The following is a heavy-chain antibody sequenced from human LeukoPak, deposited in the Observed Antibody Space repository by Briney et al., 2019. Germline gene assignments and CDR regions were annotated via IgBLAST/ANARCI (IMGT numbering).Heavy chain of an antibody. D-gene: IGHD1-26*01. CDR1: GFSFSSYA. Sequence: GGSLRLSCAASGFSFSSYAMSWVRQAPGKGLEWVSAISGSGGSTYYADSVKGRFTISRDNAKNSLYLQMNSLRAEDTAVYYCAKKRVGATRTFDYWGQGTLVTASS. CDR3: AKKRVGATRTFDY. V-gene: IGHV3-23*01. J-gene: IGHJ4*02. CDR2: ISGSGGST.